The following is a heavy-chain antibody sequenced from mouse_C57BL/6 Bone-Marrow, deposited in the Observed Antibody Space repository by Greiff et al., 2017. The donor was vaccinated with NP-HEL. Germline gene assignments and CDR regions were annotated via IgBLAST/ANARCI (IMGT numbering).Heavy chain of an antibody. CDR3: ARQGGYDYDGGFDY. CDR1: GFTFSDYY. CDR2: ISNGGGST. V-gene: IGHV5-12*01. D-gene: IGHD2-4*01. J-gene: IGHJ2*01. Sequence: EVQGVESGGGLVQPGGSLKLSCAASGFTFSDYYMYWVRQTPEKRLEWVAYISNGGGSTYYPDTVKGRFTISRDNAKNTLYLQMSRLKSEDTAMYYCARQGGYDYDGGFDYWGQGTTLTVSS.